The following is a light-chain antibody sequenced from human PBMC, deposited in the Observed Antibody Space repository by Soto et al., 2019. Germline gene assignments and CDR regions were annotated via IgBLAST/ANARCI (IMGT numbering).Light chain of an antibody. Sequence: EIVLTQSPGTLSLSPGESATLSCKASESIYINSFAWYYQKPGQPPRLLIYGASTRATGIPDRFSGSGSGTDFVLSIDRQEVEYSVIYYCQQDGSSPFTFGPGTRVDIK. CDR1: ESIYINS. CDR3: QQDGSSPFT. CDR2: GAS. V-gene: IGKV3-20*01. J-gene: IGKJ3*01.